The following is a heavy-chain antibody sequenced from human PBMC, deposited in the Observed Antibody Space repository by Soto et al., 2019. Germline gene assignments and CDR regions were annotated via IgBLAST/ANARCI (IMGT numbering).Heavy chain of an antibody. CDR1: GGSVSSESHY. Sequence: SETLSLTCTVSGGSVSSESHYWSWIRQTPGKGLEWIGEIYRTGSTNYNPSLKSRVTISLDKSENQFSLKVTSLTAADTAVYYCASRDPGTSVDYWGQGTLVTVSS. CDR2: IYRTGST. CDR3: ASRDPGTSVDY. V-gene: IGHV4-61*01. D-gene: IGHD1-7*01. J-gene: IGHJ4*02.